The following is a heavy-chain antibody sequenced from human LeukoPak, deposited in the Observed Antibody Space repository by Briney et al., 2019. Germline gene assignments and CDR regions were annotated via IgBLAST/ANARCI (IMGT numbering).Heavy chain of an antibody. Sequence: GASVKVSCKASGYTFSDYGISWVRQAPGQGLEWMGWINPNSGGTNYAQKFQGRVTMTGDTSISTAYMELSRLRSDDTAVYYCARARPYCSSTSCKRSWFDPWGHGTLVTVSS. CDR3: ARARPYCSSTSCKRSWFDP. J-gene: IGHJ5*02. CDR2: INPNSGGT. D-gene: IGHD2-2*01. CDR1: GYTFSDYG. V-gene: IGHV1-2*02.